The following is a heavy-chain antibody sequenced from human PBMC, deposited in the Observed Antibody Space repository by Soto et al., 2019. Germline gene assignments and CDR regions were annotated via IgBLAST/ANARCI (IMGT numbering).Heavy chain of an antibody. CDR1: GYTFTSYG. Sequence: QVQLVQSGAEVKNPGASVKVSCKASGYTFTSYGISWVRQAPGQGLEWMGWISAYNGNTNYAQKLQGRVTMTTDTSTSTAYMELRSLRSDDTAVYYCARDQRVTIFGVVSPFQHWGQGTLVTVSS. D-gene: IGHD3-3*01. CDR2: ISAYNGNT. V-gene: IGHV1-18*01. J-gene: IGHJ1*01. CDR3: ARDQRVTIFGVVSPFQH.